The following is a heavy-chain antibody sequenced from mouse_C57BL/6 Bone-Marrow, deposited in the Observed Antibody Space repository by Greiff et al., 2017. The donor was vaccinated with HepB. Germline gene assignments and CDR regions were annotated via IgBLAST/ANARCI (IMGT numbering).Heavy chain of an antibody. CDR3: TNYGSSYDYAMDY. D-gene: IGHD1-1*01. CDR2: IDPENGDT. V-gene: IGHV14-4*01. CDR1: GFNIKDDY. J-gene: IGHJ4*01. Sequence: EVQLVESGAELVRPGASVKLSCTASGFNIKDDYMHWVKQRPEQGLEWIGWIDPENGDTEYASKFQGKATITADTSSNTAYLQLSSLTSEDTAVYYCTNYGSSYDYAMDYWGQGTSVTVSS.